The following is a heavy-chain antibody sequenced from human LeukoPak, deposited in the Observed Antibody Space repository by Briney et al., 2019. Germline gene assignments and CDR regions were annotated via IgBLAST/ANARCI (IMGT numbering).Heavy chain of an antibody. D-gene: IGHD3-3*01. CDR1: GYTFTSYD. CDR2: MNPNSGNT. CDR3: ARGESRTGFRFQAPSNDY. Sequence: ASVKVSFKASGYTFTSYDINGVRQATGQGLEWMGWMNPNSGNTGYAQKFQGRVTMTRNTSIRTAYMELSSLRSEDTAVYYCARGESRTGFRFQAPSNDYWGQGTLVTVSS. J-gene: IGHJ4*02. V-gene: IGHV1-8*01.